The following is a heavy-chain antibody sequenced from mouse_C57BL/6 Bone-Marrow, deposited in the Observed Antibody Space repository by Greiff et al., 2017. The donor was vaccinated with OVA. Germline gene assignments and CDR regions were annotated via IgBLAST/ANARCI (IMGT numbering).Heavy chain of an antibody. J-gene: IGHJ3*01. CDR1: GFNIKDDY. CDR3: TPYYYGSSWFAY. CDR2: IDPENGDT. Sequence: VQLKESGAELVRPGASVKLSCTASGFNIKDDYMHWVKQRPEQGLEWIGWIDPENGDTEYASKFQGKATITADTSSNTAYLQLSILTSEDTAVYYCTPYYYGSSWFAYWGQGTLVTVSA. V-gene: IGHV14-4*01. D-gene: IGHD1-1*01.